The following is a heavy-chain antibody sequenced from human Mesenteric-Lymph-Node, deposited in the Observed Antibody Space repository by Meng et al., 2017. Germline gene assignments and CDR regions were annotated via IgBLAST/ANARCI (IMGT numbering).Heavy chain of an antibody. CDR1: GYNFTTFS. CDR3: ARDFVVVEAATRVFDN. D-gene: IGHD2-15*01. J-gene: IGHJ4*02. V-gene: IGHV1-18*01. CDR2: ISVYNGNT. Sequence: QVQPGPSAPEVKTPGASVKVSCKASGYNFTTFSINWVRQAPGHGLDWMAWISVYNGNTNYAQNFQGRVTLTTDTSTSTAYMELRSLSSDDTAVYYCARDFVVVEAATRVFDNWGQGTLVTVSS.